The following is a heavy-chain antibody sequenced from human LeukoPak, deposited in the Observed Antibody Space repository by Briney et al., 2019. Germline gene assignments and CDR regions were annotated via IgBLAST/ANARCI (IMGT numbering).Heavy chain of an antibody. Sequence: SETLSLTCTVSGGSISSYYWSWIRQPPGKGLEWIGYIYTSGSTYYNPSLKSRVTISVDTSKDPLSLKLSSVTAADTAVYYCARAIGFSSDYWGQGTLVTVSS. D-gene: IGHD2-21*01. CDR1: GGSISSYY. J-gene: IGHJ4*02. V-gene: IGHV4-4*09. CDR3: ARAIGFSSDY. CDR2: IYTSGST.